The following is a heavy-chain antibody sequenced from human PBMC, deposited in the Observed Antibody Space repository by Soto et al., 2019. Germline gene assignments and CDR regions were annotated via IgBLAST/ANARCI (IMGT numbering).Heavy chain of an antibody. Sequence: EASVKVSCKASGYTFTSYGTSWVRQAPGQGLEWMGGIIPIFGTANYAQKFQGRVTITADESTSTAYMELSSLRSEDTAVYYCARDHSSSWSSTDYYFDYWGQGTLVTVSS. V-gene: IGHV1-69*01. CDR2: IIPIFGTA. CDR3: ARDHSSSWSSTDYYFDY. D-gene: IGHD6-13*01. CDR1: GYTFTSYG. J-gene: IGHJ4*02.